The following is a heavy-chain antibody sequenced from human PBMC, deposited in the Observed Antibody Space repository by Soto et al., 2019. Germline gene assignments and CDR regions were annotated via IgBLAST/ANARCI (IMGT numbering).Heavy chain of an antibody. Sequence: ASVKVSCKVSGYTLTELSMHWVRQAPGKGLEWMGGFDPEDGETIYAQKFQDRVTMTEDTSTDTAYMELSSLRSEDTAVYYCATRVAVAGTNWFDPWGQGTLVTVSS. J-gene: IGHJ5*02. CDR3: ATRVAVAGTNWFDP. V-gene: IGHV1-24*01. CDR1: GYTLTELS. CDR2: FDPEDGET. D-gene: IGHD6-19*01.